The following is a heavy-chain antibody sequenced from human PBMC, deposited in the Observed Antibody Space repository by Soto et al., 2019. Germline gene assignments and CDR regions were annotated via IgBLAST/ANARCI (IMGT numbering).Heavy chain of an antibody. CDR1: GYTFTGYY. D-gene: IGHD2-15*01. J-gene: IGHJ4*02. V-gene: IGHV1-2*04. Sequence: QVQLVQSGAEVKKPGASVKVSCKASGYTFTGYYMHWVRQAPGQGLEWMGWINPNSGGTNYAQKLKGWVSMSRETSISTAYRELSRLRSDDTAVYYCARGHCSGGSCPIDYWGQGTLVTVSS. CDR2: INPNSGGT. CDR3: ARGHCSGGSCPIDY.